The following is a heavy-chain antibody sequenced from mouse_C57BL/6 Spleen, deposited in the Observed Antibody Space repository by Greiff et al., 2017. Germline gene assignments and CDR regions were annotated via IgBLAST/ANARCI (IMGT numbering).Heavy chain of an antibody. V-gene: IGHV2-5*01. CDR2: ICRGGST. Sequence: VQLQQSGPGLVQPSQSLSITCTVSGFSLPSYGVHWVRQSPGKGLEWLGVICRGGSTDYNAAFMSRLSITKDNSKIQVFYKMHRQHADDTDMYSCAKKGDYGSSYRYFDYWGQGTTLTVSS. CDR3: AKKGDYGSSYRYFDY. D-gene: IGHD1-1*01. CDR1: GFSLPSYG. J-gene: IGHJ2*01.